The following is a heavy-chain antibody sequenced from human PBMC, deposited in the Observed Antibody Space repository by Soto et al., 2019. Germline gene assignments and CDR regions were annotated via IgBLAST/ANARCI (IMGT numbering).Heavy chain of an antibody. CDR2: ISGNGITA. CDR3: ARPISNSYPYYFSFAMDV. V-gene: IGHV3-23*01. CDR1: GFTFSSYA. D-gene: IGHD3-3*02. J-gene: IGHJ6*02. Sequence: GGSLRLSCAASGFTFSSYAMNWVRQAPGKGLEWVSGISGNGITAYYADSVKGRFTISRDNSKNTLHLQMNSMRAEDTALYYCARPISNSYPYYFSFAMDVWGQGTTVTVYS.